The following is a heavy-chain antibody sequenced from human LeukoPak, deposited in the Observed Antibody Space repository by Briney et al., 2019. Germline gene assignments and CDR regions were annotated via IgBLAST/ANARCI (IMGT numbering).Heavy chain of an antibody. Sequence: SETLSLTCTVSGGSISSGDYYWSWIRQPPGKGLEWIGYIYYSGSTYCNPSLKGRVTISVDTSKNQFSLKLSSVTAADTAVYYCARLLAPAFDIWGQGTMVTVSS. CDR1: GGSISSGDYY. CDR2: IYYSGST. V-gene: IGHV4-30-4*08. CDR3: ARLLAPAFDI. J-gene: IGHJ3*02. D-gene: IGHD3-3*02.